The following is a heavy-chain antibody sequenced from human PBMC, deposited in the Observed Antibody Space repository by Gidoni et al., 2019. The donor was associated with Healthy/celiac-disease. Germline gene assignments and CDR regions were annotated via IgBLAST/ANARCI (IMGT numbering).Heavy chain of an antibody. J-gene: IGHJ4*02. CDR1: GGSFSGYY. CDR3: ARGVLRRGGDYFDY. D-gene: IGHD3-10*01. Sequence: QVQLQQWGAGLLKPSETLSLTCAVYGGSFSGYYWSWIRQPPGKGLEWIGEINHSGSTNYNPSLKSRVTISVDTSKNQFSLKLSSVTAADTAVYYCARGVLRRGGDYFDYWGQGTLVTVSS. CDR2: INHSGST. V-gene: IGHV4-34*01.